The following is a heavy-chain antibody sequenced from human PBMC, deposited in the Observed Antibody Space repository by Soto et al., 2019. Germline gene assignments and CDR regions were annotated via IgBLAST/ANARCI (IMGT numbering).Heavy chain of an antibody. CDR2: IDPSNSYT. CDR3: ARHETGRITIFGSWFDP. D-gene: IGHD3-3*01. J-gene: IGHJ5*02. V-gene: IGHV5-10-1*01. CDR1: GYSFTSYW. Sequence: PGESPTISCKGSGYSFTSYWINGVRQMPRKRLERMGRIDPSNSYTNYSPSFQGHVTISADKSISTAYLQWSSLKASDTAMYYCARHETGRITIFGSWFDPWGQGTLVTVSS.